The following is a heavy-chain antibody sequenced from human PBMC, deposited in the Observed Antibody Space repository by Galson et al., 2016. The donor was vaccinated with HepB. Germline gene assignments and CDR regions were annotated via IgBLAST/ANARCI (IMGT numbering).Heavy chain of an antibody. D-gene: IGHD6-13*01. CDR3: VRERAGAAVT. V-gene: IGHV3-74*01. CDR1: GVTFSNHW. CDR2: INGDGSTS. J-gene: IGHJ5*02. Sequence: SLRLSCAASGVTFSNHWMHWVRQPPGNGLVWLSRINGDGSTSTYADSVKGRFTISRDNAKDTLYLQMNSLRVEDTAMYYCVRERAGAAVTWGRGSLVIVSS.